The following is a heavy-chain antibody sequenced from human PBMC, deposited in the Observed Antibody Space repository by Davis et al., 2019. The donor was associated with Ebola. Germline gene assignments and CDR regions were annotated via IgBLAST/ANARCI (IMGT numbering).Heavy chain of an antibody. CDR3: VGGSGSYYSYGMDV. CDR1: GFTFSSYW. V-gene: IGHV3-7*03. Sequence: GESLKISCAASGFTFSSYWMSWVRQAPGKGLEWVANIKQNGNEKYYVDSVKGRFTISRDNAKNSLYLQMNSLRAEDTAVYYCVGGSGSYYSYGMDVWGQGTTVTVSS. J-gene: IGHJ6*02. D-gene: IGHD3-10*01. CDR2: IKQNGNEK.